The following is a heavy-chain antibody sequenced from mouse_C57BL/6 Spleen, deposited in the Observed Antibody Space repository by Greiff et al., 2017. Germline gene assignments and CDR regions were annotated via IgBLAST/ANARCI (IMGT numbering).Heavy chain of an antibody. D-gene: IGHD1-1*01. CDR2: IYPGDGDT. V-gene: IGHV1-82*01. Sequence: QVQLQQSGPELVKPGASVKISCKASGYAFSSSWMNWVKQRPGKGLEWIGRIYPGDGDTNYNGKFKGKATLTADKSSSTAYMQLSSLTSEDSAVYFCARDTTVVATNFDVWGTGTTVTVSS. J-gene: IGHJ1*03. CDR1: GYAFSSSW. CDR3: ARDTTVVATNFDV.